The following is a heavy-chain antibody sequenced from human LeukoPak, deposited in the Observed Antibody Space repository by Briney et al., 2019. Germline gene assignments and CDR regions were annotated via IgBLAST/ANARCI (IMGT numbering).Heavy chain of an antibody. J-gene: IGHJ4*02. Sequence: PSETLSLTCTVSGGSISSYYWSWIRQPAGKGLEWIGRIYTSGSTDYNPSLKSRVTVSGDTSKNQFSLKLSSVTAADTAIYYCARDGGDTSFDYWGQGTLVTVSS. D-gene: IGHD2-21*01. CDR3: ARDGGDTSFDY. V-gene: IGHV4-4*07. CDR2: IYTSGST. CDR1: GGSISSYY.